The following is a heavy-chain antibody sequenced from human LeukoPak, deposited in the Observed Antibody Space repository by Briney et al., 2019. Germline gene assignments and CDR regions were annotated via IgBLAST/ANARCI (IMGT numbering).Heavy chain of an antibody. CDR3: APDIDY. Sequence: GGSLRLSCGVSGFTFSSYGMHWVRQAPGKGLEWVAYIRYDGSNRHYADSVKGRFTISRDNSKNTLYLQMNSLRAEDTAVYYCAPDIDYWGQGTLVTVSS. CDR2: IRYDGSNR. CDR1: GFTFSSYG. J-gene: IGHJ4*02. V-gene: IGHV3-30*02.